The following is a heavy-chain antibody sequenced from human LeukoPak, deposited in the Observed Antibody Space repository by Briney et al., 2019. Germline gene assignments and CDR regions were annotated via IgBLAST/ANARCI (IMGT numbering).Heavy chain of an antibody. Sequence: GGSLTLSCAASGFTFSTSAMNWVRQVPGKGLEWVSSINSYSSHIYYAASVRGRFTVSRHNPRNSVFLQMNSLTAEDTAVYYCARDPERYLRTGKFDYWGQGTLVTVSS. CDR3: ARDPERYLRTGKFDY. D-gene: IGHD5/OR15-5a*01. CDR2: INSYSSHI. V-gene: IGHV3-21*01. J-gene: IGHJ4*02. CDR1: GFTFSTSA.